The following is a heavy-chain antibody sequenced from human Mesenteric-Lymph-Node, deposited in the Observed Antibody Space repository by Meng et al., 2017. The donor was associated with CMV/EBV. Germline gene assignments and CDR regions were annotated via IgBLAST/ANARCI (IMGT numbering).Heavy chain of an antibody. CDR2: LYRSGNK. CDR1: FSVGDNF. J-gene: IGHJ4*02. CDR3: TRDGPGGQSGYDYYFET. D-gene: IGHD5-12*01. Sequence: FSVGDNFMCWVRQATGKGLEWISSLYRSGNKYAADTVKGRFTASSDTSKNTMYLQMNSLRVEDTAVYYCTRDGPGGQSGYDYYFETWGQGTLVTVSS. V-gene: IGHV3-53*01.